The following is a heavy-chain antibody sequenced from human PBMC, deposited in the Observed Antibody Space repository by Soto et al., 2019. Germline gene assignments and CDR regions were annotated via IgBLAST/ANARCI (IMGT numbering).Heavy chain of an antibody. J-gene: IGHJ5*02. V-gene: IGHV3-73*02. D-gene: IGHD2-2*02. CDR1: GFTFSGSA. CDR2: IRSKANSYAT. CDR3: TRPYCSSTSCYTEPHDNWFDP. Sequence: EVQLVESGGGLVQPGGSLKLSCAASGFTFSGSAMHWVRQASGKGLEWVGRIRSKANSYATAYAASVKGRFTISRDDSKNTAYLQMNSLKTEDTAVYYCTRPYCSSTSCYTEPHDNWFDPWGQGTLVTVSS.